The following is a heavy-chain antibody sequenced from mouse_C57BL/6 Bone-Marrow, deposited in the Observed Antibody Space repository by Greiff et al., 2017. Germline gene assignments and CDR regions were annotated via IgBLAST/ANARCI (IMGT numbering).Heavy chain of an antibody. CDR2: IYPRSGNT. CDR1: GYTFTSYG. Sequence: QVQLQQSGAELARPGASVKLSCKASGYTFTSYGISWVKQRTGRGLEWIGEIYPRSGNTYYNEKFKGKATLTADKSSSTAYMELRSLASEDSAVYVCAIDVYYYGSSPYYYAMDYWGQGTAVTVSS. V-gene: IGHV1-81*01. J-gene: IGHJ4*01. CDR3: AIDVYYYGSSPYYYAMDY. D-gene: IGHD1-1*01.